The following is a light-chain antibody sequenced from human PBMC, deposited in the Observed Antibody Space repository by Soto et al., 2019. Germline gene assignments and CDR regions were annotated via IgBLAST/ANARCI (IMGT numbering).Light chain of an antibody. V-gene: IGLV3-21*04. J-gene: IGLJ1*01. Sequence: SYELTQPPSVSVAPGGTASMTCEQSDIGTKLVQWYQQKPGQAPVLVMSDDDDRPSGIPERFSGYNSVNTATLTISRVEAGDEADYYCQVWDSSSDIYVFGTGTKLTVL. CDR2: DDD. CDR3: QVWDSSSDIYV. CDR1: DIGTKL.